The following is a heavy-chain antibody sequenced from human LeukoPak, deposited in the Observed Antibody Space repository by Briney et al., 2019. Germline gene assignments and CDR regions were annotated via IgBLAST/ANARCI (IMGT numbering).Heavy chain of an antibody. CDR3: ARISLSGWVNDH. V-gene: IGHV3-74*01. Sequence: PGGSLRLSCAASGFTFSNYWMHWVRQGPGKGLVWVSRVNNDGSSTAYADSVKGRFTISRDNAKNTLYLQMSSLRAEDTAMYYCARISLSGWVNDHWGQGTLVTVSS. J-gene: IGHJ4*02. CDR2: VNNDGSST. CDR1: GFTFSNYW. D-gene: IGHD6-19*01.